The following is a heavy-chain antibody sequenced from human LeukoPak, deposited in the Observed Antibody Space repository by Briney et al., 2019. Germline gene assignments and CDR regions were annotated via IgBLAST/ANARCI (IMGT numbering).Heavy chain of an antibody. CDR3: GKEMTSMVTVEY. D-gene: IGHD5-18*01. CDR1: GFTFSTSA. CDR2: ISDSGGKT. J-gene: IGHJ4*02. V-gene: IGHV3-23*01. Sequence: GGALRLSCVASGFTFSTSAMSWVRPAPGKGLEWVSAISDSGGKTYYGDSVKGRFTISRDNSQNTLYLYMNSLRADDTAVYYCGKEMTSMVTVEYWGQGTLVTVSS.